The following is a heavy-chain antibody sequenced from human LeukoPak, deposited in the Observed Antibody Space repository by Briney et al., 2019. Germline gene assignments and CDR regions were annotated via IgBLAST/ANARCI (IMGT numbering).Heavy chain of an antibody. CDR2: ISSSSSTI. Sequence: SGGSLRLSCAASGFIFTSYSMNWVRQAPGKGLEWISYISSSSSTIYYADSVRGRFTISRDNAKNSLYLQMNSLRVEDTAVYYCARGPTMKMDVWGKGTTVTVSS. J-gene: IGHJ6*04. D-gene: IGHD3-22*01. V-gene: IGHV3-48*04. CDR3: ARGPTMKMDV. CDR1: GFIFTSYS.